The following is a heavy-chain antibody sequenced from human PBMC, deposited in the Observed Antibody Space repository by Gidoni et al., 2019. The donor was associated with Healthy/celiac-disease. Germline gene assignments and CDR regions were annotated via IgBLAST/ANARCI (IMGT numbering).Heavy chain of an antibody. CDR2: IYYSGST. D-gene: IGHD6-13*01. CDR1: GGSISSSSYY. J-gene: IGHJ4*02. V-gene: IGHV4-39*01. CDR3: ARYGGIAAAVGEF. Sequence: QLQLQESGPGLVKPSETLSLTCTVSGGSISSSSYYWGWIRQPPGKGLEWIGSIYYSGSTYYNPSLKSRVTISVDTSKNQFSLKLSSVTAADTAVYYCARYGGIAAAVGEFWGQGTLVTVSS.